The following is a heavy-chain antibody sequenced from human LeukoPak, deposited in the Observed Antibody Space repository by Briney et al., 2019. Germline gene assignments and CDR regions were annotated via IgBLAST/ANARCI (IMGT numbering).Heavy chain of an antibody. CDR1: GGSISSYF. V-gene: IGHV4-4*07. CDR2: IYSSGST. Sequence: SETLSLTCTVSGGSISSYFWTWIRQPAGKGLEWIGRIYSSGSTNYNPSLKSRVTMSVDTSKNQFSLKLNSVTAADTAVYYCARNHPSPHNYDSSPFQHWGQGTLVTVSS. J-gene: IGHJ1*01. D-gene: IGHD3-22*01. CDR3: ARNHPSPHNYDSSPFQH.